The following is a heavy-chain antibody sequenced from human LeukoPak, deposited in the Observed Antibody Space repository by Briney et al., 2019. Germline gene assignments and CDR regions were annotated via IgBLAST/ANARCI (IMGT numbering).Heavy chain of an antibody. CDR1: GFTFSSYG. CDR3: SSEPATGDHGY. V-gene: IGHV3-30*03. D-gene: IGHD7-27*01. CDR2: MSYDGSNK. J-gene: IGHJ4*02. Sequence: PGGSLRLSSAASGFTFSSYGVHWVRQAPGKGLEWVAVMSYDGSNKYYADSVKGRFTISRDNSKNTLYLQMNSLRAEDTAVYYCSSEPATGDHGYWGQGTLVTVSS.